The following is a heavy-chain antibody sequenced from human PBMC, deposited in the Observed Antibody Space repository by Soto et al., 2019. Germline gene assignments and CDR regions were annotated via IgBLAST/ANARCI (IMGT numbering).Heavy chain of an antibody. CDR2: IYYSGST. V-gene: IGHV4-31*02. D-gene: IGHD5-12*01. CDR1: GGSVSSGAYY. Sequence: SETLSLTCTVSGGSVSSGAYYWTWIRQHPGKGLEWIGYIYYSGSTYYSPSLKSRLSISLDTSKNQFSLRLSSVTAADTAMYYCARARLRAVYAFDIWGQGTMVTVSS. CDR3: ARARLRAVYAFDI. J-gene: IGHJ3*02.